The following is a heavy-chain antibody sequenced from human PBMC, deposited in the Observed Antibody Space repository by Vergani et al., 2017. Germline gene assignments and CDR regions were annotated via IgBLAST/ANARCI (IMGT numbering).Heavy chain of an antibody. CDR1: GGSLSSYY. J-gene: IGHJ3*02. CDR2: IYYSGST. CDR3: AKRTKYSSGWYGAFDI. V-gene: IGHV4-59*01. Sequence: QVQLQESGPGLVKPSETLSLTCTVSGGSLSSYYWSWIRQPPGKGLEWIGYIYYSGSTNYNPSLKSRFTISVDTSKNQFSLKLSSVTAADTAVYYCAKRTKYSSGWYGAFDIWGQGTMVTVSS. D-gene: IGHD6-19*01.